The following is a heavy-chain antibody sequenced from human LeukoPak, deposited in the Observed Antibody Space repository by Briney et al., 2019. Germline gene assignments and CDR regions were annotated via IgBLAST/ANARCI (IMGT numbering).Heavy chain of an antibody. Sequence: ASVKVSCMPSGYTFTNFYILWVRHAPGQGLEWMECHNTHSGDTNCATRFQVRVTMNRDTSISTAYKNVSRLTSHDTAIYYCATGYGDYVSRFDSWGQGTLVTVYS. CDR1: GYTFTNFY. J-gene: IGHJ4*02. CDR3: ATGYGDYVSRFDS. CDR2: HNTHSGDT. V-gene: IGHV1-2*02. D-gene: IGHD4-17*01.